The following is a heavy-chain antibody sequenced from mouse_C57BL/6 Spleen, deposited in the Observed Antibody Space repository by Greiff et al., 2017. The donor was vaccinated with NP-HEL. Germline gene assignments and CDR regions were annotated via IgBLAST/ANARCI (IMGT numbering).Heavy chain of an antibody. Sequence: QVQLQQPGAELVKPGASVKLSCKASGYTFTSYWMHWVKQRPGQGLEWIGMIHPNSGSTNYTEKVKSKATLTVDKSSSTAYLQLSSLTSEDSAVYYCARNCGSGPAWFAYWGQGTLVTVSA. CDR2: IHPNSGST. J-gene: IGHJ3*01. CDR3: ARNCGSGPAWFAY. V-gene: IGHV1-64*01. D-gene: IGHD1-1*01. CDR1: GYTFTSYW.